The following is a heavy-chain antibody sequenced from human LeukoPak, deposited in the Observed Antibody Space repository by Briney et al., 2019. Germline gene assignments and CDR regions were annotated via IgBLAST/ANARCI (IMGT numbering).Heavy chain of an antibody. V-gene: IGHV4-34*01. CDR2: IDHSGST. J-gene: IGHJ4*02. CDR3: ARDRYSSGCVDY. D-gene: IGHD6-19*01. Sequence: SSETLSLTCAVYGGSFSGYYWSWIRQPPGKGLEWIGEIDHSGSTNYNPSLKSRVTISVDTSKNQFSLKLSSVTAADTAVYYCARDRYSSGCVDYWGQGTLVTVSS. CDR1: GGSFSGYY.